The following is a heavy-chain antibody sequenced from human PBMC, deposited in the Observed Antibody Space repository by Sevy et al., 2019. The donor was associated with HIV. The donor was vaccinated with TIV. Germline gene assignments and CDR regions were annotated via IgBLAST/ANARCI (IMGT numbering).Heavy chain of an antibody. D-gene: IGHD3-10*01. Sequence: SETLSLTCIVSGGSISSDSYYWGWIRQPPGKGLEWIGGIYYTGSTYYNPSLKSRVTISSDTSKHQFSLRLSSVTAADTALYFCARPSSLYYYYAMDVWGQGTTVTVSS. CDR2: IYYTGST. CDR1: GGSISSDSYY. J-gene: IGHJ6*02. V-gene: IGHV4-39*01. CDR3: ARPSSLYYYYAMDV.